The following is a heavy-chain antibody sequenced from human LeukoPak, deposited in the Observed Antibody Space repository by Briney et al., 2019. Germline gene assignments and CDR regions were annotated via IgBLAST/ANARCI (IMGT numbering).Heavy chain of an antibody. D-gene: IGHD6-13*01. J-gene: IGHJ4*02. CDR3: ARANSSSWYYFDY. CDR2: ISYEGSQK. V-gene: IGHV3-30*04. Sequence: PGRSLRLSCAASGFTFSDYTMHWVRQAPGKGLEWVAVISYEGSQKYYADSVTGRFTISRDNSKNTVYLHMNSLRAEDTAVFYCARANSSSWYYFDYWGQGTLVTVSS. CDR1: GFTFSDYT.